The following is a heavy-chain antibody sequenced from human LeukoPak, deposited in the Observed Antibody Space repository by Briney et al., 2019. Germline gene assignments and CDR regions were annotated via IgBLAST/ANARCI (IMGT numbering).Heavy chain of an antibody. CDR1: GYSFTDYW. V-gene: IGHV5-51*01. CDR3: ARQYNYYAAGASYFDY. Sequence: HGESLKISCKGSGYSFTDYWIGWVRQMPGKGLEWMGIIYPGDSGTRYSPSFQGQVTISADKSISTAYLQWSSLKASDTAMYYCARQYNYYAAGASYFDYWGQGSLVTVSS. D-gene: IGHD4/OR15-4a*01. J-gene: IGHJ4*02. CDR2: IYPGDSGT.